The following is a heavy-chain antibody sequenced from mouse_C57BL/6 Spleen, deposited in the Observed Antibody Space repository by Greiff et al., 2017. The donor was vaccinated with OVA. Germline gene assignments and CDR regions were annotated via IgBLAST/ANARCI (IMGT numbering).Heavy chain of an antibody. D-gene: IGHD2-4*01. CDR3: AIYYDYDVPWFAY. J-gene: IGHJ3*01. CDR1: GFNIKNTY. V-gene: IGHV14-3*01. Sequence: VQLKQSVAELVRPGASVKLSCTASGFNIKNTYMHWVKQRPEQSLEWIGRIDPANGNTKYAPKFQGKATITADTSSNTAYLPLSSLTSEDTAIYYCAIYYDYDVPWFAYWGQGTLVTVSA. CDR2: IDPANGNT.